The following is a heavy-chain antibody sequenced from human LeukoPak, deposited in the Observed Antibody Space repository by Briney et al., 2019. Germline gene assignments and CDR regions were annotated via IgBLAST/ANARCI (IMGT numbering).Heavy chain of an antibody. CDR3: AKDNRRHYTSGPNPDSLH. D-gene: IGHD6-19*01. V-gene: IGHV3-9*01. CDR2: ISWNSGTI. Sequence: PDRSLRLSCAGSGFIFNNYAMHWVRQPPGKGLGWVSGISWNSGTIDYADSVRGRFTISRDNAKNSLYLQMDSLRVEDTAFYYCAKDNRRHYTSGPNPDSLHWGQGALVTVSS. J-gene: IGHJ4*02. CDR1: GFIFNNYA.